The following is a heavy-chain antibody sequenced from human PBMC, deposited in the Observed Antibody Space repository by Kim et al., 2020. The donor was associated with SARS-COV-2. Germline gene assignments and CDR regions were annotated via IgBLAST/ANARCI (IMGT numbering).Heavy chain of an antibody. CDR3: AKGGDGYKQYYFDY. Sequence: ADSVQGRFTISRDNSKNTLYLQRNSLRAEDTAVYYCAKGGDGYKQYYFDYWGQGTLVTVSS. D-gene: IGHD5-12*01. V-gene: IGHV3-23*01. J-gene: IGHJ4*02.